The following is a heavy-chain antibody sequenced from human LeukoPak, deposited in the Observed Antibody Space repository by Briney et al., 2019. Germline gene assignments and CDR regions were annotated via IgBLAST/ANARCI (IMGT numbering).Heavy chain of an antibody. CDR3: ARAPWHYYDSSGYYSGYYYYMDV. CDR1: GGTFSSYA. J-gene: IGHJ6*03. D-gene: IGHD3-22*01. CDR2: IIPIFGTA. Sequence: ASVKVSCKASGGTFSSYAISWVRQAPGQGLEWMGGIIPIFGTANYAQKFQGRVTITADKSTSTAYMEMSSLRSEDTAVYYCARAPWHYYDSSGYYSGYYYYMDVWGKGTTVTVSS. V-gene: IGHV1-69*06.